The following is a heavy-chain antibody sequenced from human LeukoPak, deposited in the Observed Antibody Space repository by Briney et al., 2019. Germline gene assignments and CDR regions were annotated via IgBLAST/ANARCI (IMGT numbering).Heavy chain of an antibody. Sequence: PGRSLRLSCAASGFTFSSYGMHWVRQAPGKGLEWVAVIWYDGSNKYYADSVKGRFTISRDNSKNTLYLQMNSLRAEDTAVYYCARSVAGHDAFDIWGQGTMVTVSS. CDR2: IWYDGSNK. CDR3: ARSVAGHDAFDI. V-gene: IGHV3-33*01. CDR1: GFTFSSYG. J-gene: IGHJ3*02. D-gene: IGHD6-19*01.